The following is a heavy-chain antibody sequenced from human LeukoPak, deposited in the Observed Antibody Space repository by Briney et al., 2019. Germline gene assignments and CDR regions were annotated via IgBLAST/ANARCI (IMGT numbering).Heavy chain of an antibody. V-gene: IGHV1-18*01. J-gene: IGHJ4*02. Sequence: ASGKVSCKASGYTFTSYGISWVRQAPGQGLEWMGWISAYNGNTNYAQKLQGRVTMTTDTSTSTAYMELRSLRSDDTAVYYCARAPKAYYDILTGYYIVGDFDYWGQGTPVTVSS. D-gene: IGHD3-9*01. CDR1: GYTFTSYG. CDR3: ARAPKAYYDILTGYYIVGDFDY. CDR2: ISAYNGNT.